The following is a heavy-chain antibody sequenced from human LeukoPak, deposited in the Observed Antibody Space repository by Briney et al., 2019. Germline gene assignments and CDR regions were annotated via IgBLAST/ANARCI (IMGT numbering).Heavy chain of an antibody. J-gene: IGHJ4*02. Sequence: SETLSLTCTVSGGSISSGGYYWSWIRQPPGKGLEWIGYIYHSGSTYYNPSLKSRVTISVDRSKNQFSLKLSSVTAADTAVYYCARGNGNTAMPVAYWGQGTLVTVSS. D-gene: IGHD5-18*01. CDR1: GGSISSGGYY. V-gene: IGHV4-30-2*01. CDR3: ARGNGNTAMPVAY. CDR2: IYHSGST.